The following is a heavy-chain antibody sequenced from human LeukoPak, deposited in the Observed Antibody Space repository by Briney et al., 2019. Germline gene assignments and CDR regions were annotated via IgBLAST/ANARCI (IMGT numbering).Heavy chain of an antibody. CDR1: GGSISSYY. CDR2: IYYSGST. D-gene: IGHD3-22*01. J-gene: IGHJ2*01. Sequence: SETLSLTCTVSGGSISSYYWSWIRQPPGKGLEWIGYIYYSGSTNYNPSLKSRVTISVDTSKNQFSLKLSSVTAADTAVYYCARSAYDSSGYYADEDKGASKNYWYFDLWGRGTLVTVSS. CDR3: ARSAYDSSGYYADEDKGASKNYWYFDL. V-gene: IGHV4-59*01.